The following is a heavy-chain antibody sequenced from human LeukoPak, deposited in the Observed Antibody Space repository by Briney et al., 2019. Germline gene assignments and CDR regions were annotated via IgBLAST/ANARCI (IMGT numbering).Heavy chain of an antibody. CDR3: ASDYGGNSAPSYYFDY. CDR1: GYTFTSYG. D-gene: IGHD4-23*01. J-gene: IGHJ4*02. Sequence: GASVKVSCKASGYTFTSYGISWVRQAPGQGLEWMGWISAYNGNTNYAQKLQGRVTMTTDTSTSTAYMELRSLRSDDTAVYYCASDYGGNSAPSYYFDYWGQGTLVTVSS. V-gene: IGHV1-18*01. CDR2: ISAYNGNT.